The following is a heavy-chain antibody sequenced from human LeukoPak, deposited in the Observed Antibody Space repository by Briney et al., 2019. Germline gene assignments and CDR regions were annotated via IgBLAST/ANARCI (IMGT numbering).Heavy chain of an antibody. V-gene: IGHV1-2*02. D-gene: IGHD3-16*01. Sequence: ASVKVSCKASGYTFTGYYMHWVRQAPGQGLEWMGWINPNSGGTNYAQKFQGRVTMTRDTSISTAYMELSRLRPEDTAVYYCAKDRSKISWGSFDFWGRGTRVTVSS. CDR2: INPNSGGT. CDR3: AKDRSKISWGSFDF. CDR1: GYTFTGYY. J-gene: IGHJ4*02.